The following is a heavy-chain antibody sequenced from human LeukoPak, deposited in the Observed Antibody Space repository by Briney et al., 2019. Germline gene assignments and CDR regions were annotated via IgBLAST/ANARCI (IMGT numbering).Heavy chain of an antibody. J-gene: IGHJ3*02. V-gene: IGHV5-51*01. CDR2: IYPGDSDT. Sequence: ASVKISCKGSGYSFTSYWIGWVRQMPGKGLEWMGIIYPGDSDTRYSPSFQGQVTISADKSISTAYLQWSSLKASDTAMYYCARHRRNTAMGLPYAFDIWGQGTMVTVSS. CDR3: ARHRRNTAMGLPYAFDI. D-gene: IGHD5-18*01. CDR1: GYSFTSYW.